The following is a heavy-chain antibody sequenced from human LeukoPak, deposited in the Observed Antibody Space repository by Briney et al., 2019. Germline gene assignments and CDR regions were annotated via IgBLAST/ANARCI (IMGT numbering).Heavy chain of an antibody. CDR3: AISTPYYYDSSGPQAFDY. J-gene: IGHJ4*02. CDR1: GYTFTGYY. CDR2: INPNSGGT. V-gene: IGHV1-2*02. Sequence: EASVKVSCKASGYTFTGYYMHWVRQAPGQGLEWMGWINPNSGGTNYAQKFRGRVTMTRDTSISTAYMELSRLRSDDTAVYYCAISTPYYYDSSGPQAFDYWGQGTLVTVSS. D-gene: IGHD3-22*01.